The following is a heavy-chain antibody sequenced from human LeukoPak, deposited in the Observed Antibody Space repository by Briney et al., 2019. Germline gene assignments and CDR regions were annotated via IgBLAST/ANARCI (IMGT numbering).Heavy chain of an antibody. Sequence: GASVKLSCKAFGYTFTGYWMHWVRQAPGQGPEWMGVISPSGGSTIYAQKFKGRVTLTRDMSTSTVYMELSSLRSEDTAVYYCARGGDCSGGSCYRFYYYYYYMDVWGKGTTVTVSS. V-gene: IGHV1-46*01. CDR3: ARGGDCSGGSCYRFYYYYYYMDV. D-gene: IGHD2-15*01. CDR1: GYTFTGYW. CDR2: ISPSGGST. J-gene: IGHJ6*03.